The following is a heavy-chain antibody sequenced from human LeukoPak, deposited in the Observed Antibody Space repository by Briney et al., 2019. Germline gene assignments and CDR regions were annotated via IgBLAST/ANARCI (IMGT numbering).Heavy chain of an antibody. CDR1: GFTFSSYG. CDR2: ISYDGSNK. Sequence: PGGSLRLSCAASGFTFSSYGMHWVRQAPGKGLEWVAVISYDGSNKYYADSVKGRFTISRDNAKKSVYLQMNSLRDEDTAVYYCARDYGRQLSKSKVEIYYYYGMDVWGQGTTVTVSS. CDR3: ARDYGRQLSKSKVEIYYYYGMDV. D-gene: IGHD5-24*01. V-gene: IGHV3-30*03. J-gene: IGHJ6*02.